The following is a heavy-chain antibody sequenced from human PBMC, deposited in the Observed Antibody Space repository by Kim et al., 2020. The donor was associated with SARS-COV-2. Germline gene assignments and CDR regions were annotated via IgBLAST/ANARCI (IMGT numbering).Heavy chain of an antibody. J-gene: IGHJ3*02. CDR2: IYSGGSST. V-gene: IGHV3-23*03. CDR1: GFTFSSYA. CDR3: AKMLEDAFDI. D-gene: IGHD1-1*01. Sequence: GGSLRLSCAASGFTFSSYAMSWVRQAPGKGLEWVSVIYSGGSSTYYADSVKGRFTISRDNSKNTLYLQMNSLRAEDTAVYYCAKMLEDAFDIWGQGTMVTVSS.